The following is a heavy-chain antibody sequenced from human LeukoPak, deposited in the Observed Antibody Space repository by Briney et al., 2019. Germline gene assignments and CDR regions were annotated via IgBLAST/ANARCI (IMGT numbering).Heavy chain of an antibody. J-gene: IGHJ4*02. Sequence: SETLSLTCSVSGGSISSYYWSWVRQPPGKGLEWIGYIYYSGSTNYNPSLKSRVTISVDTSKNQFSLKLSCVTAADTAVYYCARGYIVVVPAAPRTPAFDYWGQGTLVTVSS. D-gene: IGHD2-2*01. CDR2: IYYSGST. CDR1: GGSISSYY. V-gene: IGHV4-59*12. CDR3: ARGYIVVVPAAPRTPAFDY.